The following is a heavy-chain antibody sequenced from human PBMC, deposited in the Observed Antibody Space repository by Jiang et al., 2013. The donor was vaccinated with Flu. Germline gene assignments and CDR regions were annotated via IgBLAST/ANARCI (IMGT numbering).Heavy chain of an antibody. Sequence: CKASGYTFTSYAMNWVRQAPGQGLEWMGWINTNTGNPTYAQGFTGRFVFSLDTSVSTAYLQISSLKAEDTAVYYCARVSMKQQLVSDFDYWGQGTLVTVSS. CDR2: INTNTGNP. D-gene: IGHD6-13*01. CDR3: ARVSMKQQLVSDFDY. J-gene: IGHJ4*02. CDR1: GYTFTSYA. V-gene: IGHV7-4-1*02.